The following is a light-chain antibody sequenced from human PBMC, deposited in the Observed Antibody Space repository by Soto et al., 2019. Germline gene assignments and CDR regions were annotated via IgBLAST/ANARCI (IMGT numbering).Light chain of an antibody. CDR2: DNN. CDR3: GTWDSRLSVV. Sequence: QSVLTQPPSVSAAPGQKVTISCSGSSSNIGNNYVSWYQQLPGTAPKLLMYDNNKRPSGIPDRFSGSKSGTSATLGITGLQTGDEADYYCGTWDSRLSVVFGGGTKLTVL. J-gene: IGLJ2*01. V-gene: IGLV1-51*01. CDR1: SSNIGNNY.